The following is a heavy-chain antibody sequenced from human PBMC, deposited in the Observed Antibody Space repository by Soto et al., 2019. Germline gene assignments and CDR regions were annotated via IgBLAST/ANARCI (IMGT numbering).Heavy chain of an antibody. CDR3: ARGNGDYAGD. V-gene: IGHV3-74*01. CDR2: INSDGSST. Sequence: EVQLVESGGGLVQPGESLRLSCAASGFTFSTYWMHWVRQAPGKGLVWVSRINSDGSSTTYADSVKGRFTISRDNAKNTLYLQMNSLRAEDTAVYYCARGNGDYAGDWGQGILVTVSS. J-gene: IGHJ4*02. D-gene: IGHD4-17*01. CDR1: GFTFSTYW.